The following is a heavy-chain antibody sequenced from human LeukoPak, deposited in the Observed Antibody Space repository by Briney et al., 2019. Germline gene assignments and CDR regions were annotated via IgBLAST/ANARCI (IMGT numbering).Heavy chain of an antibody. J-gene: IGHJ4*02. CDR2: IYYSGST. V-gene: IGHV4-39*01. CDR3: ARGSSSLDYFDY. Sequence: KPSETLSLTCTVSGGSISSSSYYWGWIRQPPGKGLEWIGSIYYSGSTYYNPSLKSRVTISVDTSNNQFSLKLSSVTAADTAVYYCARGSSSLDYFDYWGQGTLVTVSS. D-gene: IGHD6-13*01. CDR1: GGSISSSSYY.